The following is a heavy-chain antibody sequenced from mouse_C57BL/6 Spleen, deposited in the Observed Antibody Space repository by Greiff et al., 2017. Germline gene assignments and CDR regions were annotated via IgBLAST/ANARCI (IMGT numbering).Heavy chain of an antibody. V-gene: IGHV1-72*01. J-gene: IGHJ2*01. CDR2: IDPNSGGT. CDR1: GYTFTSYW. D-gene: IGHD4-1*01. CDR3: ARNWDEGYFDY. Sequence: QVQLQQSGAELVKPGASVKLSCKASGYTFTSYWMHWVKQRPGRGLEWIGRIDPNSGGTKYNEKFKSKATLTVDKPSSTAYMQLSSLTSEDSAVYYCARNWDEGYFDYWGQGTTLTVSS.